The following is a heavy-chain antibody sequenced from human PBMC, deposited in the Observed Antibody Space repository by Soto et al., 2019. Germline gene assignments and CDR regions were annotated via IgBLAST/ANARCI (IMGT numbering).Heavy chain of an antibody. J-gene: IGHJ6*03. Sequence: SGPTLVNPTQTLTLTCTFSGFSLSTSGMCVSWIRQPPGKALEWLARIDWDDDKHYSTSLKTRLTISKDTSKNQVVLTMTNMDPVDTATYYCARARVGYCSSTSCPHYYYYYMDVWGKGTTVTVSS. CDR1: GFSLSTSGMC. CDR3: ARARVGYCSSTSCPHYYYYYMDV. D-gene: IGHD2-2*01. CDR2: IDWDDDK. V-gene: IGHV2-70*11.